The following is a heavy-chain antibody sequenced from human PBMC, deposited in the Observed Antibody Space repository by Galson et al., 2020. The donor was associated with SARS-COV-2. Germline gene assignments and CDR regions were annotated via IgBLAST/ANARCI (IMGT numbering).Heavy chain of an antibody. CDR1: GGSFSAYS. Sequence: SETLSLTCAVSGGSFSAYSWNWIRQPPGKGLEWIGEISHSGNTIYNASLKSRATISIDTSMNQFSLKLRSVTAADSAMYYCARRRLIVLITTDDAFDFWGHGTLVTVSS. D-gene: IGHD3-22*01. V-gene: IGHV4-34*01. CDR2: ISHSGNT. CDR3: ARRRLIVLITTDDAFDF. J-gene: IGHJ3*01.